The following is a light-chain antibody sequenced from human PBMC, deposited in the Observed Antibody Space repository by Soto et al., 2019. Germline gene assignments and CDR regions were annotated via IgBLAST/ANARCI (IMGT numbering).Light chain of an antibody. CDR2: EGS. CDR3: CSYARSTMV. Sequence: QSALTQPASVSGSPGQSITISCTGTSSDVGSYSLVSWYQQHPGTAPKLMIFEGSKRPSGVSNRFSGSKSGNTASLTISGLQAEDEADYYCCSYARSTMVFGGGTKLTVL. V-gene: IGLV2-23*01. J-gene: IGLJ2*01. CDR1: SSDVGSYSL.